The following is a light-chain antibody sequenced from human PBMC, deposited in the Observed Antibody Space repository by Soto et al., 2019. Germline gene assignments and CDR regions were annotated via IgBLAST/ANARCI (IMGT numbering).Light chain of an antibody. CDR1: QSVSSN. CDR3: QQRSNWPPGLT. J-gene: IGKJ4*01. V-gene: IGKV3-15*01. Sequence: EIVMTQSPATLSVSPGERATLSCRASQSVSSNLAWYQQKPGQAPRLLIYGASTRATGIPARFSGSGSGTELTLTISSLQSEDFAVYYCQQRSNWPPGLTFGGGTKVEIK. CDR2: GAS.